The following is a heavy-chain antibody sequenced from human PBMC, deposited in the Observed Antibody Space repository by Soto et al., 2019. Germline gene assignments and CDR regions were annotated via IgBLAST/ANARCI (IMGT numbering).Heavy chain of an antibody. CDR3: AKVGCSSTSCYGWFDP. D-gene: IGHD2-2*01. Sequence: QIQLVESGGGVVQPGGSLRLSCLASGFIFRSYAMHWVRQAPGKGLEWVAVITYDGSNKYYADSVKGRFTISRDNSKNTLYLQMNSLRAEDTAVYYCAKVGCSSTSCYGWFDPWGQGTLVTVSS. J-gene: IGHJ5*02. CDR1: GFIFRSYA. V-gene: IGHV3-30*04. CDR2: ITYDGSNK.